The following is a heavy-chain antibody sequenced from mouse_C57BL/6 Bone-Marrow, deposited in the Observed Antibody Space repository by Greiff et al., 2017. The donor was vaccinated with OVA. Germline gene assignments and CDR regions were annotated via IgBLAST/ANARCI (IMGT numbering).Heavy chain of an antibody. Sequence: EVKLMESGPGLAKPSQTLSLTCSVTGYSITSDYWNWLRKFPGNKLEYMGYISYSGSTYYNPSLKSRISITRDTSKNQYYLQLNSVTTEDTATYYCARYPIYYGSSPYWYFDVWGTGTTVTVSS. CDR3: ARYPIYYGSSPYWYFDV. CDR1: GYSITSDY. V-gene: IGHV3-8*01. CDR2: ISYSGST. D-gene: IGHD1-1*01. J-gene: IGHJ1*03.